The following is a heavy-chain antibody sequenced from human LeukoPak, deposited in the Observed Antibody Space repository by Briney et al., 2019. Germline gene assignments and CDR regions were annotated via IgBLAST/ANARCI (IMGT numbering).Heavy chain of an antibody. V-gene: IGHV3-30*12. CDR1: GFTFNNYG. CDR2: VYYHGNTK. J-gene: IGHJ4*02. D-gene: IGHD6-19*01. Sequence: GGSLRLSCAASGFTFNNYGMHWVRQAPGKGLEWVAFVYYHGNTKYYAASVKGRFTISRDNAKDTVYLQMNSLRAEDTAVYYCARVSIGWYSFDYWGQGTLVTVSS. CDR3: ARVSIGWYSFDY.